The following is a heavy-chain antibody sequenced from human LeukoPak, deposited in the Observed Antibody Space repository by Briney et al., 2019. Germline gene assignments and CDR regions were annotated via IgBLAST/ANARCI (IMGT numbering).Heavy chain of an antibody. Sequence: SETLSLTCTVSSGSISGYYWTWIRQPTGKGLEWIGSIYYSGSTYYNPSLKSRVTISVDTSKNQFSLKLSSVTAADTAVYYCARHADSDYGSGYDYWGQGTLVTVSS. V-gene: IGHV4-59*05. CDR2: IYYSGST. D-gene: IGHD3-10*01. CDR1: SGSISGYY. CDR3: ARHADSDYGSGYDY. J-gene: IGHJ4*02.